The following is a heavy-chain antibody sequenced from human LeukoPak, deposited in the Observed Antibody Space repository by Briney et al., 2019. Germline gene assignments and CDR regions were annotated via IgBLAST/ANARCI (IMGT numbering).Heavy chain of an antibody. J-gene: IGHJ4*02. D-gene: IGHD3-9*01. Sequence: PSETLSLTCAVYGGSFNGYYWSWIRQPPGKGLEWVGEINHSGSTNYNPSLKSRVTMSVDTSKNQFSLKLSSVTAADTAVYYCARHSRSTTYYDILTGYLDYWGQGTLVTVSS. V-gene: IGHV4-34*01. CDR1: GGSFNGYY. CDR2: INHSGST. CDR3: ARHSRSTTYYDILTGYLDY.